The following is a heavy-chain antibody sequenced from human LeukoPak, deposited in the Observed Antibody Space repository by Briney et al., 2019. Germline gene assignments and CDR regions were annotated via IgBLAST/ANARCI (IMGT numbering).Heavy chain of an antibody. CDR3: ARDRRGGSYYGGKYGMDV. D-gene: IGHD1-26*01. CDR2: IYYSGST. V-gene: IGHV4-39*07. CDR1: GGSISSSSYY. J-gene: IGHJ6*02. Sequence: SGTLSLTCAVSGGSISSSSYYWGWIRQPPGKGLEWIGSIYYSGSTYYNPSLKSRVTISVDRSRNQFSLNLSSVTAADTAVYYCARDRRGGSYYGGKYGMDVWGQGTTVIVSS.